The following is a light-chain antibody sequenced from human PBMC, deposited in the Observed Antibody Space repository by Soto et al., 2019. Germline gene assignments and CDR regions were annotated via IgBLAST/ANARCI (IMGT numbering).Light chain of an antibody. Sequence: DIQMTQSPSSLSASVGDRVTITSRASQSISSYLNWYQQKPGKAPKLLIYAASSLQSGVPSRFSGSGSGTDLTLTISSLQPEDFATYYCQQSYSTPGTFGQGTKVEIK. CDR3: QQSYSTPGT. V-gene: IGKV1-39*01. CDR2: AAS. CDR1: QSISSY. J-gene: IGKJ1*01.